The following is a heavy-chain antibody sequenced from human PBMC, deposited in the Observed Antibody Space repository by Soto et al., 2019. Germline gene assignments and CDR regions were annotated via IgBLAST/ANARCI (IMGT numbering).Heavy chain of an antibody. CDR2: INHSGST. V-gene: IGHV4-34*01. Sequence: SETLSLTCAVYGGSFSGYYWSWIRQPPGKGLEWIGEINHSGSTNYNPSLKSRVTISVDTSKNQFSLKLSSVTAADTAVYYCARHRYSVYDFDYWGQGTLVTVSS. CDR3: ARHRYSVYDFDY. J-gene: IGHJ4*02. D-gene: IGHD5-12*01. CDR1: GGSFSGYY.